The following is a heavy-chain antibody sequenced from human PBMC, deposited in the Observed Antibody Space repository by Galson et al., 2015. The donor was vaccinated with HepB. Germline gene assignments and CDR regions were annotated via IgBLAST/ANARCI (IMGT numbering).Heavy chain of an antibody. CDR3: ARGSYSNPDYYYYYRLDV. V-gene: IGHV1-69*10. CDR2: IIPIFNIA. CDR1: GGTFSSYA. J-gene: IGHJ6*02. Sequence: SVKVSCKGSGGTFSSYAISWVRQAPGQGLEWMGGIIPIFNIATYAHNFQGRVTITADKSTSTVYMELSLRSEDTAVYYCARGSYSNPDYYYYYRLDVWGQGTTVTVSS. D-gene: IGHD4-11*01.